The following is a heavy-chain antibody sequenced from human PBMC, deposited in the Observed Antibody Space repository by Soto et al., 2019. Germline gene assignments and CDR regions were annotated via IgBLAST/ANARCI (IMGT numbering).Heavy chain of an antibody. CDR1: GGSISGNY. CDR3: ARLQLQRRNSHEYSIYGMDV. J-gene: IGHJ6*02. D-gene: IGHD1-1*01. V-gene: IGHV4-59*01. CDR2: IYYSGST. Sequence: SEPLSVTCIVCGGSISGNYWSWIRKPPGKGLEWIGYIYYSGSTNYNPSLKSRVTISIDTSKNQFSLHLSSVTAADTAVYYCARLQLQRRNSHEYSIYGMDVWGQGNTVTVSS.